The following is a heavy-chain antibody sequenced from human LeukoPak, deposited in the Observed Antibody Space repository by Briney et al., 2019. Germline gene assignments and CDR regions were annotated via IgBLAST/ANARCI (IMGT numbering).Heavy chain of an antibody. J-gene: IGHJ4*02. V-gene: IGHV1-46*01. CDR3: AREGGYTVRGVRIPSFRY. CDR1: GHTFTSYY. Sequence: ASVKVSCKASGHTFTSYYMHWVRQAPGQGLEWMGIINPSGGSTSYAQKFQGRVTMTRDMSTSTVYMELSSLRSEDTAVYYCAREGGYTVRGVRIPSFRYWGQGTLVTVSS. D-gene: IGHD3-10*01. CDR2: INPSGGST.